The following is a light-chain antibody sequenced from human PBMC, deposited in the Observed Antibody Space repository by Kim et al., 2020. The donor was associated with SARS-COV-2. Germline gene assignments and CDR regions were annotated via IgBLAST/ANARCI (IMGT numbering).Light chain of an antibody. J-gene: IGLJ1*01. CDR3: CSYAGSYTYV. V-gene: IGLV2-11*01. CDR2: DVS. Sequence: GQSVTISCTGTSSDVGGYNYVSWYQQHPGKAPKLMIYDVSKQPSGVPDRFSGSKSGNTASLTISGLQAEDEADYYCCSYAGSYTYVFGTGTKVTVL. CDR1: SSDVGGYNY.